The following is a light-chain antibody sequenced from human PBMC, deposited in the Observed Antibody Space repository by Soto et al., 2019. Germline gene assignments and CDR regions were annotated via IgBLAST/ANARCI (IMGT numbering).Light chain of an antibody. CDR2: DVN. CDR1: SSDIGAYNF. CDR3: TSWTTSTTMI. V-gene: IGLV2-14*03. Sequence: QLVLTQPASESGSPGQSITISCTGTSSDIGAYNFVSWYQQHPGKAPKLMLYDVNIRPSGVSNRFSGSKSGNTASLTISGLQAEDEADYYCTSWTTSTTMIFGGGTKLTVL. J-gene: IGLJ2*01.